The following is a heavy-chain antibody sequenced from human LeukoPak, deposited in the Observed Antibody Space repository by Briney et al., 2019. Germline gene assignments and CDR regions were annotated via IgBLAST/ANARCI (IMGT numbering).Heavy chain of an antibody. CDR1: GYSISSGYF. Sequence: PSETLSLTCTVSGYSISSGYFWGWIRQPPGKGLEWIGTTYHSGSTYYNPSLKSRVTISVDTSKNQFSLKLTSVTAADTAVYYCARERGDNWNVGPWGQGTLVTVSS. J-gene: IGHJ5*02. CDR3: ARERGDNWNVGP. CDR2: TYHSGST. D-gene: IGHD1-20*01. V-gene: IGHV4-38-2*02.